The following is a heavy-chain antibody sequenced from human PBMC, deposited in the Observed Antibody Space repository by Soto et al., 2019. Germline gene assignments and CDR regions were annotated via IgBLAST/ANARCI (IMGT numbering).Heavy chain of an antibody. CDR1: TFTFSNYE. Sequence: VQLVESGGGLVLPGGSLRLSCAASTFTFSNYEMNWVRQAPGKGLEWVSSIGSGGRTTYYADSLKGRFTISRDNAKNSLYLQMNSLRAEDTAVYYCATRSGGGGAFDIWGQGTMVTVSS. V-gene: IGHV3-48*03. CDR2: IGSGGRTT. CDR3: ATRSGGGGAFDI. J-gene: IGHJ3*02. D-gene: IGHD3-10*01.